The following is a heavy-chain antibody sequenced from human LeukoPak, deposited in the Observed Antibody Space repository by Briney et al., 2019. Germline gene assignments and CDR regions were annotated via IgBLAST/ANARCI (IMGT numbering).Heavy chain of an antibody. Sequence: SETLSLTCTVSGGSIGSDYWTWIRQPPGKGLEYIGYIYYTGGTNYNPSLESRVTISVDTSKNQFSLKLSSVTAADTAVYFCAKYGNSGWVIDNWGQGTLVTVSS. CDR2: IYYTGGT. J-gene: IGHJ4*02. D-gene: IGHD6-19*01. CDR1: GGSIGSDY. CDR3: AKYGNSGWVIDN. V-gene: IGHV4-59*08.